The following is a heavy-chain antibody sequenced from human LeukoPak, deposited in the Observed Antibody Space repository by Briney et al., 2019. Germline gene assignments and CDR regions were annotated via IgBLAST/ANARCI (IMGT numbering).Heavy chain of an antibody. D-gene: IGHD6-13*01. CDR2: IYTSGRT. CDR3: ARVGIGAAAKYGMDI. Sequence: PSETLSLTCTVSGDSINSYYWSWIRQPAGKGLEWIGRIYTSGRTNYNPSLKSRVTMSVDTPKNQFSLKLSSVTAADTAVYYCARVGIGAAAKYGMDIWGQGTTVTVSS. CDR1: GDSINSYY. J-gene: IGHJ6*02. V-gene: IGHV4-4*07.